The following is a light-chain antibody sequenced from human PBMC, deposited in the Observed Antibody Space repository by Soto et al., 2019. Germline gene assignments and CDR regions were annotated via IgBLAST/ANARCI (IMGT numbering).Light chain of an antibody. J-gene: IGLJ2*01. Sequence: QSALTQPASVSGSPGQSITISCTGTSSDVGGYNYVSWYQQHPGKAPKLMIYDVSNRPSGVSNRFSGSKSGNTASLTISGLQAEEEADYYCSSYTSSSTPVFGGGTKLTVL. CDR3: SSYTSSSTPV. CDR2: DVS. CDR1: SSDVGGYNY. V-gene: IGLV2-14*01.